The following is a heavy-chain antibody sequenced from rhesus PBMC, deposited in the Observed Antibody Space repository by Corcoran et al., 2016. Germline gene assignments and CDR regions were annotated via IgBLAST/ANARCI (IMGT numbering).Heavy chain of an antibody. CDR2: ISGSSGST. Sequence: QLQLQESGPGLVKPSETLSLTCAVSGYSISSGYYWGWVRQPPGKGLEYIGYISGSSGSTYYNPSLKSRVTNSKDTSKNQFSLKLSSVTTADTAVYYCARQGRGTSDYWGQGVLVTVSS. J-gene: IGHJ4*01. D-gene: IGHD2-21*01. V-gene: IGHV4-99*01. CDR3: ARQGRGTSDY. CDR1: GYSISSGYY.